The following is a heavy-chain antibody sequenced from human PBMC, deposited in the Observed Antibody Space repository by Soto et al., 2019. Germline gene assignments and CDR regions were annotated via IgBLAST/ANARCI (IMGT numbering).Heavy chain of an antibody. J-gene: IGHJ3*02. D-gene: IGHD3-22*01. CDR1: GFTFSSYD. V-gene: IGHV3-13*04. Sequence: EVQLVESGGGLVQPGGSLRLSCAASGFTFSSYDMHWVRQATGKGLEWVSAIGTAGDTYYPGSVKGRFTISRENAKNSLYLQMNSLRAGDTAVYYCARGVIVGDRAFDIWGQGTMVTVSS. CDR3: ARGVIVGDRAFDI. CDR2: IGTAGDT.